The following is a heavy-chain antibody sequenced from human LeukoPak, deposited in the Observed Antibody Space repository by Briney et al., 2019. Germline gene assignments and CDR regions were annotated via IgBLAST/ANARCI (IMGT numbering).Heavy chain of an antibody. CDR2: ISYDGSNK. V-gene: IGHV3-30*04. J-gene: IGHJ3*02. D-gene: IGHD3/OR15-3a*01. CDR1: GFTFSSYA. Sequence: GRSLRLSCAASGFTFSSYAMHWVRQAPGKGLEWVAVISYDGSNKYYADSVKGRFTISRDNSKNTLYLQMNSLRAEDTAVYYCAAEDYAFDIWGQGTMVTVSS. CDR3: AAEDYAFDI.